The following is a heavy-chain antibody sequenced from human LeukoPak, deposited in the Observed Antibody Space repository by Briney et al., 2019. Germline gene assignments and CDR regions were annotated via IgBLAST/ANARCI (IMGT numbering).Heavy chain of an antibody. J-gene: IGHJ4*02. Sequence: PSETLSLTCAVYGGSFSGYYWSWIRQPPGKGLEWSGEINHSGSTNYNPSLKSRVTISVDTSKNQFSLKLSSVTAADTAVYYCARRRLRVMVRGVINPSPSDYWGQGTLVTISS. CDR2: INHSGST. CDR3: ARRRLRVMVRGVINPSPSDY. V-gene: IGHV4-34*01. CDR1: GGSFSGYY. D-gene: IGHD3-10*01.